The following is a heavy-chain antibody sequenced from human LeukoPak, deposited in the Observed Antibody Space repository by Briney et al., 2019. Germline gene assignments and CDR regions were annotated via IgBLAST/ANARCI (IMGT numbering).Heavy chain of an antibody. CDR3: TRGRRFYSGSGSYYSAFDI. V-gene: IGHV1-2*02. J-gene: IGHJ3*02. CDR2: INPNSGGT. Sequence: ASVKVSRKASGYTFTGFYMHWVRQAPGQGLEWMGWINPNSGGTNYAQKFQGRVTMTTDTSTNTAYMEMRSLRSDDTAVYYCTRGRRFYSGSGSYYSAFDIWGQGTMVTVSS. CDR1: GYTFTGFY. D-gene: IGHD3-10*01.